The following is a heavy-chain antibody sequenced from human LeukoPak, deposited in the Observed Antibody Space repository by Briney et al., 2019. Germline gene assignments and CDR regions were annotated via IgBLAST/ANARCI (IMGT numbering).Heavy chain of an antibody. Sequence: ASVKVSCKASGYTFTNYYIHWVRQAPGQGLEWMGIFNPSVATTNYAQKFQGRVTMTRDMSTTTVYMDLGSLRSEDTAIYYCARDHNSGSNKGSFDYWGQGTLVTVSA. CDR3: ARDHNSGSNKGSFDY. CDR1: GYTFTNYY. CDR2: FNPSVATT. D-gene: IGHD1-26*01. V-gene: IGHV1-46*01. J-gene: IGHJ4*02.